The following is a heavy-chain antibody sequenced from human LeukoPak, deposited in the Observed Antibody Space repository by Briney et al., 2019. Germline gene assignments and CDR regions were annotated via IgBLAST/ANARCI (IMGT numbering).Heavy chain of an antibody. V-gene: IGHV3-53*04. CDR1: GFMFHDYA. Sequence: GGSLRLSCAAPGFMFHDYAIHWVRQAPGKGLEWVSVIYSGGSTYYADSVKGRFTISRHNSKNTLYLQMNSLRAEDTAVYYCARDRPPGYWGQGTLVTVSS. J-gene: IGHJ4*02. CDR3: ARDRPPGY. CDR2: IYSGGST.